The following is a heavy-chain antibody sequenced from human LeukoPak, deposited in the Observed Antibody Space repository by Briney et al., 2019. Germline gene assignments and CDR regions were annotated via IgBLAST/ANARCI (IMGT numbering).Heavy chain of an antibody. J-gene: IGHJ3*02. CDR2: ISSDGSTT. CDR1: GFTFSTYW. V-gene: IGHV3-74*01. D-gene: IGHD5-18*01. CDR3: ARRDTRGGAFDI. Sequence: GGSLRLSCAASGFTFSTYWMHWVRQAPGKGLVWFSHISSDGSTTTYADSVKGRCTISRDNAKNTLYLQMNSLRAEDTAVYYCARRDTRGGAFDIWGQGTMVTVSS.